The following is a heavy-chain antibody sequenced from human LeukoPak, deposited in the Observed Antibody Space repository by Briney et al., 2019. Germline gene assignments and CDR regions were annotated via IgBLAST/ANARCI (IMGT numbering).Heavy chain of an antibody. Sequence: SETLSLTCAVYGGSFSGYYWSWIRQPPGKGLEWIGEINHSGSTNYNPSLKSRVTISVDTSKNQFSLKLSFVTAADTAVYYCARAPIGGATRGCFDYWGQGTLVTVSS. CDR2: INHSGST. CDR1: GGSFSGYY. V-gene: IGHV4-34*01. CDR3: ARAPIGGATRGCFDY. D-gene: IGHD1-26*01. J-gene: IGHJ4*02.